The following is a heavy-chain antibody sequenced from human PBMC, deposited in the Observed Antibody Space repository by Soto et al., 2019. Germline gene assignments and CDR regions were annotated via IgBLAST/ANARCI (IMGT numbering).Heavy chain of an antibody. J-gene: IGHJ4*02. V-gene: IGHV4-59*01. CDR1: GGSISSYY. Sequence: SETLSLTCTVSGGSISSYYWSWIRQPPGKGLEWIGYIYYSGSTNYNPSLKSRVTISVDTSKNQFSLKLSSVTAADTAVYYCAREGYSGYDGSYFDYWGQGTLVTVSS. CDR2: IYYSGST. D-gene: IGHD5-12*01. CDR3: AREGYSGYDGSYFDY.